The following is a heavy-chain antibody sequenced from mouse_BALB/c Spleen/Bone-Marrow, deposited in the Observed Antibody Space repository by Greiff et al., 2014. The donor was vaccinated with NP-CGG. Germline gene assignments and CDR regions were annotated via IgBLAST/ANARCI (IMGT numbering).Heavy chain of an antibody. Sequence: QVQLQQSGAELVRPGTSVKLSCKAAGYTFTNYWIGWVAQRPGHGLAWIGDIYCGGGYINYNEKFKGKATLTADTSSSTAYMQLSSLTSEDSAIYYCAREGAYWGQGTLVTVSA. CDR1: GYTFTNYW. CDR3: AREGAY. J-gene: IGHJ3*01. CDR2: IYCGGGYI. V-gene: IGHV1-63*02.